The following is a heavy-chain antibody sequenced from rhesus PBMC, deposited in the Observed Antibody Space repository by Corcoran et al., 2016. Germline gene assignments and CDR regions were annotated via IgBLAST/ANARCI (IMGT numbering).Heavy chain of an antibody. CDR3: ARDPGRQLDY. J-gene: IGHJ4*01. V-gene: IGHV4-57*01. Sequence: QLQLQESGPGLVKPSETLSLTCAVSGVSVSSSNLWSWIRPPPGKGLEWIGRISGSGGSTSYNPSLPSRVTISTDTSKNRFSLKVTSVTAADTAVYYCARDPGRQLDYWGQGVLVTVSS. CDR1: GVSVSSSNL. D-gene: IGHD6-25*01. CDR2: ISGSGGST.